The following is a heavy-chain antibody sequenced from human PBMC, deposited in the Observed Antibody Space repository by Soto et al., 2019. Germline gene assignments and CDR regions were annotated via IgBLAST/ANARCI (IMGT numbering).Heavy chain of an antibody. D-gene: IGHD5-12*01. J-gene: IGHJ4*02. V-gene: IGHV3-21*01. CDR2: ISSNSAYI. Sequence: GGSLRLSCAASGFTFRSFTMNWVRQAPGKGLEWVSTISSNSAYIYYTDALRGRFTISRDNAKNSLHLQMNSLRAEDTAVYYCARGRWLRSEYYFDYWGQGTLVTVSS. CDR1: GFTFRSFT. CDR3: ARGRWLRSEYYFDY.